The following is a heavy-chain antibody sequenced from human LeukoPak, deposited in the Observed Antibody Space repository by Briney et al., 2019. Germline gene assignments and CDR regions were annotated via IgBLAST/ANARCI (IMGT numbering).Heavy chain of an antibody. V-gene: IGHV4-39*07. J-gene: IGHJ5*02. CDR3: ARDPHYGRMEYWFDP. CDR1: GGSISSSSYY. D-gene: IGHD4-17*01. Sequence: PSETLSLTCTVSGGSISSSSYYWGWIRQPPGKGLEWIGSIYYSGSTYYNPSLKSRVTISVDTSKNQFSLKLSSVTAADTAVYYCARDPHYGRMEYWFDPWGQGTLVTVSS. CDR2: IYYSGST.